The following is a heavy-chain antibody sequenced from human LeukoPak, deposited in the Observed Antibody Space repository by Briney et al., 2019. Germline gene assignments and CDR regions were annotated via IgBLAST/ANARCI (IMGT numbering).Heavy chain of an antibody. CDR3: ARGYGEWELYFDY. CDR2: ITSGSSTT. Sequence: GGSLRLSCAASGFTFSNYSMNWVRQAPGKGLEWVSYITSGSSTTYYADSVKGRFTISRDNAKNSLYLQMNSLRAEDTAVYYCARGYGEWELYFDYWGQGTLVTVSS. V-gene: IGHV3-48*01. J-gene: IGHJ4*02. CDR1: GFTFSNYS. D-gene: IGHD3-10*01.